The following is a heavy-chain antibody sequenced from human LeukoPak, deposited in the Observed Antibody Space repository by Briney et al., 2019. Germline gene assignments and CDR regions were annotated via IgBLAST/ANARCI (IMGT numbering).Heavy chain of an antibody. CDR2: IKHDGSEE. CDR3: ARKLYYYDSSGAGWFDP. D-gene: IGHD3-22*01. V-gene: IGHV3-7*01. J-gene: IGHJ5*02. CDR1: GFTFSRYW. Sequence: TGGSLRLSCAASGFTFSRYWMSWVRQVPGKGLEWVANIKHDGSEEDYVDSVKGRFTISRDNAKNSVYLQMNSLGAEDTAVYYCARKLYYYDSSGAGWFDPWGQGTLVAVSS.